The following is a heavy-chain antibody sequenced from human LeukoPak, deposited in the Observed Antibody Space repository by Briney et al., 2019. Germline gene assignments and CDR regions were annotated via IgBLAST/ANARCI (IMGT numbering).Heavy chain of an antibody. J-gene: IGHJ4*02. CDR1: GGSFSGYY. V-gene: IGHV4-34*01. CDR3: ARVSGYSYATDY. CDR2: INHSGST. Sequence: SETLSLTCAVYGGSFSGYYWSWIRQPPGKGLEWIGEINHSGSTNYNASLKSRVTISVDTSKNQFSLKLSSVTAADTAVYYCARVSGYSYATDYWGQGTLVAVSS. D-gene: IGHD5-18*01.